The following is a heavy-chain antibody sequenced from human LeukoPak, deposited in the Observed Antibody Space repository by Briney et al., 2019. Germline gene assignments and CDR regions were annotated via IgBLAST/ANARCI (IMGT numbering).Heavy chain of an antibody. CDR3: ARDGSGGSSVTGAFDI. CDR1: GFTFSSYD. Sequence: PGGSLRLSCAASGFTFSSYDMHWVRQATGKGLEWVSAIGTAGDTYYPGSVKGRFTISRENAKNSLYLQMNSLRAGDTAVYYCARDGSGGSSVTGAFDIWGQGTMVTVSS. V-gene: IGHV3-13*01. CDR2: IGTAGDT. J-gene: IGHJ3*02. D-gene: IGHD2-15*01.